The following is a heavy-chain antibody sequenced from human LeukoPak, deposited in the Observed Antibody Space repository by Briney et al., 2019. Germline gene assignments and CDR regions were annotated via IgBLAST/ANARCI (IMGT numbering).Heavy chain of an antibody. V-gene: IGHV1-18*01. Sequence: GASVKVSCKASGYTFTSYGISWVRKAPGQGLEWMGWISAYNGNTNYAQKLQGRVTMTTDTSTSTAYMELRSLRSDDTAVYYCARGKTYQIFGVALDAFDIWGQGTMVTVSS. CDR2: ISAYNGNT. CDR3: ARGKTYQIFGVALDAFDI. D-gene: IGHD3-3*01. CDR1: GYTFTSYG. J-gene: IGHJ3*02.